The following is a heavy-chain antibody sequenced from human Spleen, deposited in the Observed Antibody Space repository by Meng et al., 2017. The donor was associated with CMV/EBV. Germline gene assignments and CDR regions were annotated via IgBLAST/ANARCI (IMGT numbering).Heavy chain of an antibody. V-gene: IGHV3-7*01. CDR3: ARQGSSGWSSDYYGMDV. CDR1: GFTFSSYW. CDR2: IKQDGSEK. D-gene: IGHD6-19*01. J-gene: IGHJ6*02. Sequence: GGSLRLSCAASGFTFSSYWMSWVRQAPGKGLEWVANIKQDGSEKYYVDSVKGRFTISRDNAKNSLYLQMNSLRAEDTAVYYCARQGSSGWSSDYYGMDVWGQGTTVTVSS.